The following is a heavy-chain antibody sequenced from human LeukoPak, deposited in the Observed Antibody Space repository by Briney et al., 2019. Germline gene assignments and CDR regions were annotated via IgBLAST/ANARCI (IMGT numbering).Heavy chain of an antibody. D-gene: IGHD3-10*01. CDR3: ARVEEGYGSGRRENYYYYYMDV. CDR2: ISYDGSNE. V-gene: IGHV3-30*04. Sequence: PGGSLRLSCAASGFTFSSYVMHWVRQAPGKGLEWVAIISYDGSNEYYADSVKGRFTISRDNSKNTLYLQMNSLRAADTAVYYCARVEEGYGSGRRENYYYYYMDVWGKGTTVTISS. CDR1: GFTFSSYV. J-gene: IGHJ6*03.